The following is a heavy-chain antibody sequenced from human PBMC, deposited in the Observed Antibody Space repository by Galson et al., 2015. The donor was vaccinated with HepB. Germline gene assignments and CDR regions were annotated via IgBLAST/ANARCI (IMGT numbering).Heavy chain of an antibody. Sequence: SLRLSCAASGFTFSSYGMHWVRQAPGKGLEWVAVIWYDGSNKYYADSVKGRFTISRDNSKNTLYLQMNSLRAEDTAVYYCARESYQRGYGMDVWGQGTTVTVSS. CDR1: GFTFSSYG. V-gene: IGHV3-33*01. J-gene: IGHJ6*02. CDR2: IWYDGSNK. CDR3: ARESYQRGYGMDV. D-gene: IGHD2-2*01.